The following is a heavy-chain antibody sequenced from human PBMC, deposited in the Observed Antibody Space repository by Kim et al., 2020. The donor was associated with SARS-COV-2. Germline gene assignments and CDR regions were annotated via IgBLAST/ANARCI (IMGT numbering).Heavy chain of an antibody. CDR3: ESHDLRYFAWF. V-gene: IGHV4-39*01. J-gene: IGHJ5*01. Sequence: SETLSLTCTVSGGYISSSSYYWRWIRQRPGMGLEWIGSNYYSRSTYYNPSLKCLVTISVDSSKNQFSRQPSSVTAADTAVYCCESHDLRYFAWF. CDR1: GGYISSSSYY. D-gene: IGHD3-9*01. CDR2: NYYSRST.